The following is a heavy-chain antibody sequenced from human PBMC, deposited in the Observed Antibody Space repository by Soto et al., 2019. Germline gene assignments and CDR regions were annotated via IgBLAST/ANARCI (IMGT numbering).Heavy chain of an antibody. J-gene: IGHJ4*02. CDR3: ARLHVGATADFDY. CDR1: GGSISSSSYY. D-gene: IGHD1-26*01. CDR2: IYYSGST. V-gene: IGHV4-39*01. Sequence: PSETLSLTCTVSGGSISSSSYYWGWIRQPPGKGLEWIGSIYYSGSTYYNPSLKSRVTISVDTSKNQFSLKLSSVTAADTAVYYCARLHVGATADFDYWGQGTLVTVSS.